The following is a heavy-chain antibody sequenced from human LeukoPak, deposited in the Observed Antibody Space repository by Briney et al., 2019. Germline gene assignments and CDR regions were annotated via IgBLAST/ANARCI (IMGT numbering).Heavy chain of an antibody. V-gene: IGHV3-21*01. CDR3: ARAKSRITIFGVVIIGLDY. CDR1: GFTFSSYT. D-gene: IGHD3-3*01. J-gene: IGHJ4*02. CDR2: ISSSSSYI. Sequence: GGSLRLSCAASGFTFSSYTMNWVRQAPGKGLEWVSSISSSSSYIYYADSVKGRFTISRDNAKNSLYLQMNSLRAEDTAVYYCARAKSRITIFGVVIIGLDYWGQGTLVTVSS.